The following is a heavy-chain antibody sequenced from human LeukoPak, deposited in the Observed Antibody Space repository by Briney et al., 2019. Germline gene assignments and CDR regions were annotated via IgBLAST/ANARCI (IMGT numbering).Heavy chain of an antibody. Sequence: SETLSLTCTVSGGSMSNYYWSWIRQSPGKGLEWVGYIYHTGSATYKPSLKSRVTLSLDTSKNQFSLRLNSVTAADTAVYYCARGRGDSKGTSFDFWGQGTLVTVSS. D-gene: IGHD3-22*01. CDR2: IYHTGSA. CDR3: ARGRGDSKGTSFDF. CDR1: GGSMSNYY. J-gene: IGHJ4*02. V-gene: IGHV4-59*01.